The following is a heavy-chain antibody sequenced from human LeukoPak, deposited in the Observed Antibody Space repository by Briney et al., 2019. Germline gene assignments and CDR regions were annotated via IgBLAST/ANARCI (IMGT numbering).Heavy chain of an antibody. CDR1: GYAFTRYY. D-gene: IGHD3-22*01. V-gene: IGHV1-46*01. J-gene: IGHJ4*02. CDR3: ASASGYYAPPDY. CDR2: INPSGGGT. Sequence: ASVKVSCKASGYAFTRYYIHWVRQAPGQGVEWMGLINPSGGGTSNAQKFQGRVTMTRDTSTSTVYMEASSLTSEDAAVYYCASASGYYAPPDYWGQGTLVTVSS.